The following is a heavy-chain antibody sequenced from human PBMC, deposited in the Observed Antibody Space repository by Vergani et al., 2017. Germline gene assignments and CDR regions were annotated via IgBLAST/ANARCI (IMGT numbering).Heavy chain of an antibody. CDR2: MNPNSGNT. Sequence: QVQLVPSGAEVKKPGASVQVSCKASGYTFTSYDINWVRQATGQGLEWMGWMNPNSGNTGYAQKFQGRVTMTRNTYISTAYMELSSLRSADTAVYYCARGSPPRNWNVNYWGQGTLVTVSS. J-gene: IGHJ4*02. D-gene: IGHD1-20*01. V-gene: IGHV1-8*01. CDR3: ARGSPPRNWNVNY. CDR1: GYTFTSYD.